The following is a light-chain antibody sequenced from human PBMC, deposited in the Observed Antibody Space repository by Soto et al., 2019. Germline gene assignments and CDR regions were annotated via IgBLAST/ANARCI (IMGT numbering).Light chain of an antibody. CDR2: GVS. CDR3: QQYDNWPPWT. V-gene: IGKV3D-15*01. J-gene: IGKJ1*01. Sequence: EIVMTQSPAALSVSPGESATLSCMASQSVGSKVALYQQKPGQPPRLVIYGVSTRATGIPARFSGSGSGTEFTLTISSLQSEDLAVYFCQQYDNWPPWTFGQGTRVEI. CDR1: QSVGSK.